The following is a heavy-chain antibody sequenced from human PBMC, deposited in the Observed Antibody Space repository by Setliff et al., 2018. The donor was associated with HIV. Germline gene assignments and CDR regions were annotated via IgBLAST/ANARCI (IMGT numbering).Heavy chain of an antibody. D-gene: IGHD3-22*01. CDR1: GYTFSNYG. V-gene: IGHV1-18*01. CDR2: ISAYNGNT. Sequence: ASVKVSCKASGYTFSNYGITWVRQAPGQGLEWMGWISAYNGNTNYAQKLQGRVTMTTDTSTSTVYMEFSSLRSEDTAVYYCARGARDMIVVIGGDAFDIWGQGTMVTVSS. CDR3: ARGARDMIVVIGGDAFDI. J-gene: IGHJ3*02.